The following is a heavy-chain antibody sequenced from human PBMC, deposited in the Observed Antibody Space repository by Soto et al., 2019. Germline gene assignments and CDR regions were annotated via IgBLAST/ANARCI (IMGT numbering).Heavy chain of an antibody. CDR3: ARTTYYDFWSGSMGFDP. CDR2: IYYSGST. J-gene: IGHJ5*02. Sequence: PSETLSLTCTVSGGSISSSSYYWGWIRQPPGKGLEWIGSIYYSGSTYYNPSLKSRVTISVDTSKNQFSLKLSSVTAADTAVYYCARTTYYDFWSGSMGFDPWGQGTLVTVSS. V-gene: IGHV4-39*07. CDR1: GGSISSSSYY. D-gene: IGHD3-3*01.